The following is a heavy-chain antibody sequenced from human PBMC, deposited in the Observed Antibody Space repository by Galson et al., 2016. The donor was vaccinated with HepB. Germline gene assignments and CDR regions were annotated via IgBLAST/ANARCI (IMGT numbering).Heavy chain of an antibody. J-gene: IGHJ4*02. CDR2: ISSDGGTT. D-gene: IGHD6-19*01. Sequence: SLRLSCAASGFTFIIYYMHWARRAPGRGLEFVSAISSDGGTTYYADSVRGRFTISRDNSKKTLYLQMSSLRPEGTAVYYCVKDRSIRVADYFDSWGQGTLVTVSS. CDR1: GFTFIIYY. V-gene: IGHV3-64D*06. CDR3: VKDRSIRVADYFDS.